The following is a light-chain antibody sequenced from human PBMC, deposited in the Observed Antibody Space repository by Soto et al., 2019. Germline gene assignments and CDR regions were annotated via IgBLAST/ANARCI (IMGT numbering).Light chain of an antibody. CDR2: DNN. V-gene: IGLV1-40*01. Sequence: QSVLTQPPSVSGAPGQRVTISCTGSSSNFGADYDVHWYQQLPGTAPKLLIYDNNNRPSGVPDRFSGSKSGTSASLAITGLQAEDEADYYCQSFDSSLSTYVFGTGTKVTVL. CDR1: SSNFGADYD. CDR3: QSFDSSLSTYV. J-gene: IGLJ1*01.